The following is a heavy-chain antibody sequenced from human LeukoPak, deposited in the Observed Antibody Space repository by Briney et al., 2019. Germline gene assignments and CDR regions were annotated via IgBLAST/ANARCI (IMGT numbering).Heavy chain of an antibody. D-gene: IGHD4-17*01. CDR2: MNPNSGNT. V-gene: IGHV1-8*01. CDR1: GYTFTSYD. Sequence: ASVKVSCKASGYTFTSYDINWVRQATGQGLEWMGWMNPNSGNTGYAQRFQGRVAMTGNTSISTAYMELSSLRSEDTAVYYCAREYGDGYWYFDLWGRGTLVSVSS. J-gene: IGHJ2*01. CDR3: AREYGDGYWYFDL.